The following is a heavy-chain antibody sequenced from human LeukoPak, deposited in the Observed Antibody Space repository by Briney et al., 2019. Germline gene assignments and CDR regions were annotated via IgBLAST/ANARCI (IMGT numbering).Heavy chain of an antibody. D-gene: IGHD1-1*01. CDR2: ILISGRT. CDR1: GVSISSDSYY. CDR3: AVGRPRNATRLDDGYDF. Sequence: SETLSLTCTVSGVSISSDSYYWSWIRQPAGKGLEWIGRILISGRTNYNPSLKSRLTMSADTSKNQFSLILNSVTAADTAVYYCAVGRPRNATRLDDGYDFWGQGTMVTVSS. J-gene: IGHJ3*01. V-gene: IGHV4-61*02.